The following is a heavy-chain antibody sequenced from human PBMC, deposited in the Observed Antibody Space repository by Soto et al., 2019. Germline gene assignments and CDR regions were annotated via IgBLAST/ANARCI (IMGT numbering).Heavy chain of an antibody. Sequence: SETLSLTCTVSGVSISNYYWSWIRQTPGKGLEWIGYMYYTGSTSYNPSLKSRVTTSVDTSKSQFSLKLSSVTAADTAVYYCARTKVAAGNYHYHLYFRGKGTTVTVS. V-gene: IGHV4-59*08. CDR3: ARTKVAAGNYHYHLYF. CDR1: GVSISNYY. D-gene: IGHD6-13*01. CDR2: MYYTGST. J-gene: IGHJ6*03.